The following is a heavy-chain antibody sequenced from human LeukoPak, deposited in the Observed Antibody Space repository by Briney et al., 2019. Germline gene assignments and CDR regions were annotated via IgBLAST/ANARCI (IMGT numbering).Heavy chain of an antibody. V-gene: IGHV1-69*06. CDR1: GGTFSSYA. D-gene: IGHD5-24*01. CDR3: AREMATILGTIPDAFDI. Sequence: GASVKVSCKASGGTFSSYAISWVRQAPGQGLEWMGGIIPIFGTANYAQKFQGRVTITADKSTSTAYMELSSLRSEDTAVYYCAREMATILGTIPDAFDIWGQGTMVTVSS. CDR2: IIPIFGTA. J-gene: IGHJ3*02.